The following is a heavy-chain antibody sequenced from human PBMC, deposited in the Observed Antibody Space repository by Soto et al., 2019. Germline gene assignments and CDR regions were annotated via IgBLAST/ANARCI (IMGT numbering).Heavy chain of an antibody. D-gene: IGHD3-9*01. CDR2: INPSGGST. J-gene: IGHJ3*02. Sequence: ASVKVSCKASGYTFTGYYMHWMRQAPGQGLEWMGIINPSGGSTNYAQKFQGRVTMTRDTSTSTVYMELSSLRSEDTAVYYCATPYYDILTGYYNDAFDIWGQGTMVTVSS. V-gene: IGHV1-46*03. CDR3: ATPYYDILTGYYNDAFDI. CDR1: GYTFTGYY.